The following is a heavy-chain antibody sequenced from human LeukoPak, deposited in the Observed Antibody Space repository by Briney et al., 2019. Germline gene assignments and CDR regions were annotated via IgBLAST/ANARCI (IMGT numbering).Heavy chain of an antibody. J-gene: IGHJ5*02. CDR2: ISSSSSVI. CDR1: GFTFSSYS. D-gene: IGHD2-8*01. CDR3: AREGDCTNGVCYYNWFDP. Sequence: GGSLRLSCAASGFTFSSYSMNWVRQAPGKGLEWVSYISSSSSVIYYADSVKGRFTISRDNAKKSLYLQMNSLRAEDTAVYYCAREGDCTNGVCYYNWFDPWGQGTLVTVSS. V-gene: IGHV3-48*01.